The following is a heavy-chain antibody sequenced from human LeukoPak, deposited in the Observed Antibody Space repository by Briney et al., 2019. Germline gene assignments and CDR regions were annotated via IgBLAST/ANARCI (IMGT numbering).Heavy chain of an antibody. D-gene: IGHD2-15*01. J-gene: IGHJ4*02. V-gene: IGHV4-34*01. CDR1: GGSFSGYY. CDR2: INHSGST. CDR3: ARAGYCSGGSCYSAHSDY. Sequence: SETLSLTCAVYGGSFSGYYWSWIRQPPGKGLEWIGEINHSGSTNYNPSLKSRVTISVDTSKNQFSLKLSSVTAADTAVYYCARAGYCSGGSCYSAHSDYWGQGTLVTVSS.